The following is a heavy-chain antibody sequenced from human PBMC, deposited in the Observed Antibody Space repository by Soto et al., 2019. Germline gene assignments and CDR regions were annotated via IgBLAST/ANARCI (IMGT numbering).Heavy chain of an antibody. Sequence: PSETLSLTCTVSGGSISGHYWSWIRQPPGKRLEWIGYIFYNGGTNYNPSLKSRVTISVDTSKNQFSLKLNSVTAADTAVYYCARVGSSGWSPDYWGQGTLVTVSS. CDR1: GGSISGHY. D-gene: IGHD6-19*01. V-gene: IGHV4-59*11. CDR3: ARVGSSGWSPDY. CDR2: IFYNGGT. J-gene: IGHJ4*02.